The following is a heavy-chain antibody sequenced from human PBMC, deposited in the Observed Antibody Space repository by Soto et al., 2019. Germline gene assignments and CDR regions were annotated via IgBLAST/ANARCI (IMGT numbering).Heavy chain of an antibody. J-gene: IGHJ4*02. D-gene: IGHD3-3*01. CDR2: IYHSGNT. V-gene: IGHV4-31*03. Sequence: SETLSLTCTVSGGSISSGRYYWNWIRQHPGKGLEWIGYIYHSGNTYYNPSLKSRSSISLDMSKNQFSLKLDSVTVADTAVYHCSRIDNPFLEWLFTDSWGQGTLVTVSS. CDR1: GGSISSGRYY. CDR3: SRIDNPFLEWLFTDS.